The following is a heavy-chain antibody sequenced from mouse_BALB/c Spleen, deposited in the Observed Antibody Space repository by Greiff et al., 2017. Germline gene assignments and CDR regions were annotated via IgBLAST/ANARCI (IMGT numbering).Heavy chain of an antibody. J-gene: IGHJ2*01. CDR1: GFTFSNYW. Sequence: EVKLQESGGGLVQPGGSMKLSCVASGFTFSNYWMNWVRQSPEKGLEWVAEIRLKSNNYATHYAESVKGRFTISRDDSKSSVYLQMNNLRAEDTGIYYCTIYYYGSNYFDYWGQGTTLTVSS. CDR2: IRLKSNNYAT. CDR3: TIYYYGSNYFDY. D-gene: IGHD1-1*01. V-gene: IGHV6-6*02.